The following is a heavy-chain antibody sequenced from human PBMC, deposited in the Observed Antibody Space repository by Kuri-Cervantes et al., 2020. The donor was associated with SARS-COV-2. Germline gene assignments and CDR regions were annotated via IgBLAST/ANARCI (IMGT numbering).Heavy chain of an antibody. CDR3: ARAGSPKHPFDY. J-gene: IGHJ4*02. CDR2: IYNNVTT. Sequence: SETLSLTCTVSGGSISSSSYYWGWIRQPPGKPLEWIGYIYNNVTTDYNPSLKSRVTVSMDPSKQQFSLRLSSVSAADTALYFCARAGSPKHPFDYWGRGNLVTVSS. V-gene: IGHV4-61*05. CDR1: GGSISSSSYY.